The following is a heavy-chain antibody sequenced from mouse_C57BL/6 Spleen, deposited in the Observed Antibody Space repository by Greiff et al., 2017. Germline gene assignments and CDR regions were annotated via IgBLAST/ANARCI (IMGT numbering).Heavy chain of an antibody. Sequence: EVQLVESGPVLVKPGASVKMSCKASGYTFTDYYMNWVKQSHGKSLEWIGVINPYNGGTSYNQKFKGKATLTVDKSSSTAYMELNSLTSEDSAVYYCARSNYYGSENAMDYWGQGTSVTVSS. V-gene: IGHV1-19*01. J-gene: IGHJ4*01. D-gene: IGHD1-1*01. CDR2: INPYNGGT. CDR1: GYTFTDYY. CDR3: ARSNYYGSENAMDY.